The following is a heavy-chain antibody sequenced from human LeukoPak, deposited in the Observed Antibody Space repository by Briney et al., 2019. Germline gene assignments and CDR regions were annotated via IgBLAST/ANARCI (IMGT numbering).Heavy chain of an antibody. CDR3: ARDSDSSGWYSCDY. CDR1: GFTFSSYA. J-gene: IGHJ4*02. V-gene: IGHV3-30*04. CDR2: ISYDGSNK. D-gene: IGHD6-19*01. Sequence: GGSLRLSCAASGFTFSSYAMHWVRQAPGKGLEWVAVISYDGSNKYYADSVKGRFTISRDNSKNTLYLQMNSLRAEDTAEYYCARDSDSSGWYSCDYWGQGTLVTVSS.